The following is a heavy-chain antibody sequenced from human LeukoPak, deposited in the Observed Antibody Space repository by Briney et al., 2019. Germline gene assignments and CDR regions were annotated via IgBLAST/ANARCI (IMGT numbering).Heavy chain of an antibody. D-gene: IGHD4-17*01. V-gene: IGHV3-7*01. CDR3: ARDKSADYGDSYFDS. Sequence: GGSLRLSCAASGFIFSTYWMSWVRQAPGKGLEWVANMKQDGGEEHYVDSVKGRFTISRDNAKNSLYLQMNSLRAEDTAVYYCARDKSADYGDSYFDSWGQGILVTVSS. J-gene: IGHJ4*02. CDR1: GFIFSTYW. CDR2: MKQDGGEE.